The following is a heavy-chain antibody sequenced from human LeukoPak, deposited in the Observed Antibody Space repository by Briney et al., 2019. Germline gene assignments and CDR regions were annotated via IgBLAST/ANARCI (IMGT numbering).Heavy chain of an antibody. CDR2: INHSGST. J-gene: IGHJ4*02. Sequence: PSETLSLTCAVYGGSFSGYYWSWIRQPPGKGLEWIGEINHSGSTNYNPSLKSRVTISVDTSKNQFSLKLSSVTAADTAVYYCGRAGSYDYVWGSYRSYYFYYWGQGTLVTVSP. V-gene: IGHV4-34*01. CDR1: GGSFSGYY. CDR3: GRAGSYDYVWGSYRSYYFYY. D-gene: IGHD3-16*02.